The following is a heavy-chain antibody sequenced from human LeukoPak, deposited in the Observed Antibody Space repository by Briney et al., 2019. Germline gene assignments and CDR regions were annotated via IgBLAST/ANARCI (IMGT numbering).Heavy chain of an antibody. CDR1: GYTFTGYY. D-gene: IGHD6-19*01. V-gene: IGHV1-2*02. Sequence: ASVKVSCKASGYTFTGYYMHWVRQAPGRGLEWMGWINPNTGGTNYAQKFQGRVTMTRDTSISTAYMELSRLRSDDTAMYYCARDVLLAVPALDYWGQGTLATVSS. CDR3: ARDVLLAVPALDY. CDR2: INPNTGGT. J-gene: IGHJ4*02.